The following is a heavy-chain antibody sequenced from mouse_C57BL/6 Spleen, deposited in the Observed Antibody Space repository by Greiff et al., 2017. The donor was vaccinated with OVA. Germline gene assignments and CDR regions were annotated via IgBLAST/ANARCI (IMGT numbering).Heavy chain of an antibody. CDR3: ARGHYGSSYAMDY. Sequence: EVQLQQSGPGLVKPSQSLSLTCSVTGYSITSGYYWNWIRQFPGNKLEWMGYISYDGSNNYNPSLKNRISITRDTSKNQFFLKLNSVTTEDTATYYCARGHYGSSYAMDYWGQGTSVTVSS. J-gene: IGHJ4*01. D-gene: IGHD1-1*01. CDR2: ISYDGSN. CDR1: GYSITSGYY. V-gene: IGHV3-6*01.